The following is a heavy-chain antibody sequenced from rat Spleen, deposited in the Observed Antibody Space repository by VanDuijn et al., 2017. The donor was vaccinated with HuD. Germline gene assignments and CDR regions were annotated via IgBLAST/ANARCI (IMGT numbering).Heavy chain of an antibody. CDR2: IWTGGST. Sequence: QVQLKESGPGLVQPSQTLSLTCTVSGFSLTRYHVHWVRQPTGKGLEWMGVIWTGGSTDYNSALKSRLSISRDTSKSQVFLKMNSLQTEDIATYYCARDGPNYGSLYYFDYWGQGVMVTVSS. CDR1: GFSLTRYH. V-gene: IGHV2-30*01. D-gene: IGHD1-3*01. J-gene: IGHJ2*01. CDR3: ARDGPNYGSLYYFDY.